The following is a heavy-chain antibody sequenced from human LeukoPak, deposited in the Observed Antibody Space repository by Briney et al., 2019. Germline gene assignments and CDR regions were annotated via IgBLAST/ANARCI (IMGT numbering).Heavy chain of an antibody. Sequence: PGXSLRLSCAASGFTFSSYAMNWVRQGPGKGLEWVSAISGSGGSTYYADSVKGGFTISRGNSKNTLYLQMNSLRAEDTAVYHCAKDLAVAGHYYMDVWGKGTTVTVSS. CDR3: AKDLAVAGHYYMDV. CDR1: GFTFSSYA. CDR2: ISGSGGST. D-gene: IGHD6-19*01. V-gene: IGHV3-23*01. J-gene: IGHJ6*03.